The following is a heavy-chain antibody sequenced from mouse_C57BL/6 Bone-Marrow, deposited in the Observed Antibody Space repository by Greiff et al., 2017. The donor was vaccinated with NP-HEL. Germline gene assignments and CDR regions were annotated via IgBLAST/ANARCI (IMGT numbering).Heavy chain of an antibody. CDR2: IDPENGDT. CDR3: TTVWLLSFAY. D-gene: IGHD2-3*01. J-gene: IGHJ3*01. V-gene: IGHV14-4*01. Sequence: EVQLQESGAELVRPGASVKLSCTASGFNIKDDYMHWVKQRPEQGLEWIGWIDPENGDTEYASKFQGKATITADTSSNTAYLQLSSLTSEDTAVYYCTTVWLLSFAYWGQGTLVTVSA. CDR1: GFNIKDDY.